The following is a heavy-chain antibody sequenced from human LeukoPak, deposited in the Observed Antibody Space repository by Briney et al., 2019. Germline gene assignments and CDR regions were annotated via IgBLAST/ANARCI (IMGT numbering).Heavy chain of an antibody. CDR3: ARAQNDYVWGSYRYEFYCFDY. V-gene: IGHV4-39*01. CDR1: GGSISSSSYY. Sequence: SETLSLTCTVSGGSISSSSYYWGWIRQPPGKGLEGIGSIYYSGSTYYNPSLKSRVTISVDTSKNQFSLKLSSVTAADTAVYYCARAQNDYVWGSYRYEFYCFDYWGQGTLVTVSS. J-gene: IGHJ4*02. CDR2: IYYSGST. D-gene: IGHD3-16*02.